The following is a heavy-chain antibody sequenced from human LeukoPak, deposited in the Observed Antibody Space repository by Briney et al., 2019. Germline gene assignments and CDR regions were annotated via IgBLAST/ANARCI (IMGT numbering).Heavy chain of an antibody. Sequence: GGSLRLSCAASGFTFSNLAMAWVRQAPGKGLEWASAIHSGGADTYYADSVKGRFTISRDNSKNTLSLQMNSLRPEDTALYYCARNLNSGSYYYFDYWGQGTLVTVSS. J-gene: IGHJ4*02. CDR1: GFTFSNLA. D-gene: IGHD1-26*01. V-gene: IGHV3-23*01. CDR3: ARNLNSGSYYYFDY. CDR2: IHSGGADT.